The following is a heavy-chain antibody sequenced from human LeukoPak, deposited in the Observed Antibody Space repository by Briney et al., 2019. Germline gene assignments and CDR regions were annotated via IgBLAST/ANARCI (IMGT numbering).Heavy chain of an antibody. J-gene: IGHJ6*03. CDR3: ASRDYYDSSGYYHPSYMDV. CDR2: IIPIFGTA. Sequence: ASAKVSCKASGGTFSSYAISWVRQAPGQGLEWMGGIIPIFGTANYAQKFQGRVTITTDESTSTAYMELSSLRSEDTAVYYCASRDYYDSSGYYHPSYMDVWGKGTTVTVSS. V-gene: IGHV1-69*05. D-gene: IGHD3-22*01. CDR1: GGTFSSYA.